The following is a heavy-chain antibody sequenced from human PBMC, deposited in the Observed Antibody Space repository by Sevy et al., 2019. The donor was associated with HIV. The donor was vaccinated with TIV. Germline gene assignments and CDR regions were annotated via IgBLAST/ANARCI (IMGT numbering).Heavy chain of an antibody. Sequence: GESLKISCKGSEYSFRTYWIGWVRQMPGKGLEWMGIIYPDDSDTRYSPSFQGQVTHSADKSINTAYLQWNSLRASDSAMYYCARHHASYGVTGYYYYSGLDVWGQGTTVTVSS. CDR2: IYPDDSDT. CDR1: EYSFRTYW. D-gene: IGHD4-17*01. V-gene: IGHV5-51*01. J-gene: IGHJ6*02. CDR3: ARHHASYGVTGYYYYSGLDV.